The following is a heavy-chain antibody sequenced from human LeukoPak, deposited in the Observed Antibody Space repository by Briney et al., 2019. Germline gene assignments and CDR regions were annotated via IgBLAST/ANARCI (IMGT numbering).Heavy chain of an antibody. CDR3: ARATSSGWSLYYFDY. V-gene: IGHV1-3*01. Sequence: GASVKVSCKASGYTFTSYAMHWVRQAPRQRLEWMGWINAGNGNTKYSQKFQGRVTITRNTSASTAYMELSSLRSEDTAVYYCARATSSGWSLYYFDYWGQGTLVTVSS. D-gene: IGHD6-19*01. J-gene: IGHJ4*02. CDR2: INAGNGNT. CDR1: GYTFTSYA.